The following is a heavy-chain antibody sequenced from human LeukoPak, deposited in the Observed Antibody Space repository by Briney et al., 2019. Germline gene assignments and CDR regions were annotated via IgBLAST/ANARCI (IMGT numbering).Heavy chain of an antibody. CDR1: GGSFSGYY. J-gene: IGHJ4*02. CDR3: ARQVSAIAAAGLL. CDR2: INHSGST. Sequence: SETLSLTCAVYGGSFSGYYWSWIRQPPGKGREWIGEINHSGSTNYNPSLKSRVTISVDTSKNHFSPKLSSVTTADTAVYYCARQVSAIAAAGLLWGQGTLVTVSS. V-gene: IGHV4-34*01. D-gene: IGHD6-13*01.